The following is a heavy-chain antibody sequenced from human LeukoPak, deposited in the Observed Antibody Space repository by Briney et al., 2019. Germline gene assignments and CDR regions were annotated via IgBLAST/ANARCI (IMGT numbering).Heavy chain of an antibody. V-gene: IGHV3-66*01. J-gene: IGHJ3*02. CDR3: ARAPFTYDSSGDSFDI. CDR1: GFTVSSNY. CDR2: IDSGGST. D-gene: IGHD3-22*01. Sequence: GGSLRLSCAASGFTVSSNYMSWGRQAPWKGLKSCSVIDSGGSTYYADSVKGRFTVTRDNSKNTLYLQMNSLRAEDTAVYYCARAPFTYDSSGDSFDIWGQGTMVTVSS.